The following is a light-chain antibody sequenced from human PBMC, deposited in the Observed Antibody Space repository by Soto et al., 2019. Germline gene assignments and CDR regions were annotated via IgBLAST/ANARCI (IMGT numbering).Light chain of an antibody. Sequence: SSVSASVGDTVTITCRASQDIKKWLAWYQHKPMEAPKLLISAATRLQSGVSPRFSGSGSGTDFTLTINNVQPEDFAIYYCEQADMFPYSFCQGSMVDVK. V-gene: IGKV1-12*01. J-gene: IGKJ2*01. CDR3: EQADMFPYS. CDR1: QDIKKW. CDR2: AAT.